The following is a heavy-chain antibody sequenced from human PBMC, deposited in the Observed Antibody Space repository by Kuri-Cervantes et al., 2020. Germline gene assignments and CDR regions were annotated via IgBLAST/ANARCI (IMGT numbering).Heavy chain of an antibody. CDR3: ARYSSSWYRRGYYFDY. V-gene: IGHV3-7*01. Sequence: GESLKISCAASGFTFSSYWMSWVRQAPGKGLEWVANIKQDGSEKYYVDSVKGRFTISRDNAKNSLYLQTNSLRAEDTAVYYCARYSSSWYRRGYYFDYWGQGTLVTVSS. D-gene: IGHD6-13*01. J-gene: IGHJ4*02. CDR2: IKQDGSEK. CDR1: GFTFSSYW.